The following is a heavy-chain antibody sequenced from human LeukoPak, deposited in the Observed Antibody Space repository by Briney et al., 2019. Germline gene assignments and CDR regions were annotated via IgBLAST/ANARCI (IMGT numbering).Heavy chain of an antibody. CDR3: ARTRLVPAAIGGGNWFDP. D-gene: IGHD2-2*02. CDR2: INPNSGGT. J-gene: IGHJ5*02. CDR1: GGTFSSYA. Sequence: GSSVKVSCKASGGTFSSYAISWVRQAPGQGLEWMGWINPNSGGTNYAQKFQGRVTMTRDTSISTAYMELSRLRSDDTAVYYCARTRLVPAAIGGGNWFDPWGQGTLVTVSS. V-gene: IGHV1-2*02.